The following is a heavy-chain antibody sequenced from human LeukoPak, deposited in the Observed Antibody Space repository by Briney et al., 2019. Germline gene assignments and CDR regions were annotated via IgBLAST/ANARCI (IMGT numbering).Heavy chain of an antibody. J-gene: IGHJ4*02. CDR3: AKGPFCSGGSCYSGFYY. V-gene: IGHV3-23*01. Sequence: GGSLRLSCAASGFTFSSYSMNWVRQAPGKGLEWVSGISGSGDSTDYADSVKGRFTISRDNSKNTLYLQMDSLRAEDTAVYYCAKGPFCSGGSCYSGFYYWGQGTLVTVSS. CDR2: ISGSGDST. CDR1: GFTFSSYS. D-gene: IGHD2-15*01.